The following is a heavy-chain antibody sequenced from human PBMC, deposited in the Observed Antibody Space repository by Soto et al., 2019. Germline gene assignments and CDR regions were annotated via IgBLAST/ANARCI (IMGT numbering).Heavy chain of an antibody. CDR1: GGSFKSGSYS. Sequence: ETLSLTCTVSGGSFKSGSYSWSWIRQPPGKGLEWIGYVYHTGRTSYNPSLKSRVSISMDTSKNQFSLNLDSVTAADTAVYFCARDFAYFDYWGQGTLVTVSS. CDR3: ARDFAYFDY. CDR2: VYHTGRT. D-gene: IGHD3-3*01. J-gene: IGHJ4*02. V-gene: IGHV4-61*01.